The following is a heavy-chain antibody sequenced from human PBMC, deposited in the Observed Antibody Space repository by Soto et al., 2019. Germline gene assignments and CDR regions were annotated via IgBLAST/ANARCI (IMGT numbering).Heavy chain of an antibody. CDR1: GDSITTSPYY. D-gene: IGHD4-17*01. Sequence: QLQLQESGPGLVKSSETLSLTCTVSGDSITTSPYYWGWIRQPPGKGLEWIGSIYYTGSTYYNPSLKSRVTISGDASKKQFSVRLSSLTAADTAVYYCARTPDIGDSTYYFDYWGQGTLVTVSS. CDR2: IYYTGST. CDR3: ARTPDIGDSTYYFDY. J-gene: IGHJ4*02. V-gene: IGHV4-39*01.